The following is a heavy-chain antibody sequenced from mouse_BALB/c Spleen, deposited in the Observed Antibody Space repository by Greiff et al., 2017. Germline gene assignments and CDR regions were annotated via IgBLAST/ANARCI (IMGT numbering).Heavy chain of an antibody. Sequence: EVMLVESGGDLVKPGGSLKLSCAASGFTFSSYGMSWVRQTPDKRLEWVATISSGGSYTYYPDSVKGRFTISRDNAKNTLYLQMSSLKSEDTAMYYCTRVVITTDAMDYWGQGTSVTVSS. J-gene: IGHJ4*01. D-gene: IGHD1-1*01. CDR1: GFTFSSYG. CDR2: ISSGGSYT. CDR3: TRVVITTDAMDY. V-gene: IGHV5-6*01.